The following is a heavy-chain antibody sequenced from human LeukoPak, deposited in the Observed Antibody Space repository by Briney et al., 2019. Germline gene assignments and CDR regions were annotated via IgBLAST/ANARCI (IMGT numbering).Heavy chain of an antibody. Sequence: GGSLRLSCAASGFTFSSYSMNWVRQAPGKGLEWVSYISSSSSTIYYADSVKGRFTISRDNAKNSLYLQMNSLRDEDTAVYYCARSSTYYDILTGSYYFGYWGQGTLVTVSS. D-gene: IGHD3-9*01. CDR3: ARSSTYYDILTGSYYFGY. CDR2: ISSSSSTI. J-gene: IGHJ4*02. V-gene: IGHV3-48*02. CDR1: GFTFSSYS.